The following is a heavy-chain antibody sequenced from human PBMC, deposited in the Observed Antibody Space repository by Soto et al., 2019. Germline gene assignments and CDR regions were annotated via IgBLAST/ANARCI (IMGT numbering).Heavy chain of an antibody. J-gene: IGHJ6*02. CDR3: ARDFLSELDLQSYYSYGMDV. CDR2: INSDGSST. Sequence: GGSLRLSCAASGFTFSSYWMHWVRQAPGKGLVWVSRINSDGSSTSYADSVKGRFTISRDNAKNTLYLQMNSLRAEDTAVYYCARDFLSELDLQSYYSYGMDVWGQGTTVTVSS. V-gene: IGHV3-74*01. D-gene: IGHD1-7*01. CDR1: GFTFSSYW.